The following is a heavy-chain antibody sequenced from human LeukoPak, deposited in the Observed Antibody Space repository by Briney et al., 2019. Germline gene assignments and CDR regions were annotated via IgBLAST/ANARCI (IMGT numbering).Heavy chain of an antibody. D-gene: IGHD4-23*01. Sequence: SETLSLTCTVSGGSISSYYWSWIRQPPGKGLEWIGYIYYSGSTNYNPSLKSRVTISVDTSKNQFSLRLSSVTAAETAVYYCAGEVQNYGGNSGTGDHWGQGTLVTVSS. CDR3: AGEVQNYGGNSGTGDH. CDR2: IYYSGST. CDR1: GGSISSYY. V-gene: IGHV4-59*12. J-gene: IGHJ5*02.